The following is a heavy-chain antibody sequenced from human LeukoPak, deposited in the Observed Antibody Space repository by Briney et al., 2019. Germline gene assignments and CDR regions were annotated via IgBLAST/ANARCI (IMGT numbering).Heavy chain of an antibody. CDR2: IYYSGST. CDR1: GGSISSYY. J-gene: IGHJ4*02. Sequence: PSETLSLTCTVSGGSISSYYWSWIRQPPGKGLEWIGYIYYSGSTNYNPSLKSRVTISVDTSKNQFSLKLSSVTAADTAVYYCARDPGRRMVYYFDYWGQGTLVTVSS. V-gene: IGHV4-59*01. CDR3: ARDPGRRMVYYFDY. D-gene: IGHD1-14*01.